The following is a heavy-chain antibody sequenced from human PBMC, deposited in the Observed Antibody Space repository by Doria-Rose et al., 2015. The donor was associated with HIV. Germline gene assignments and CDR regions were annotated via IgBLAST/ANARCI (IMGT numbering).Heavy chain of an antibody. J-gene: IGHJ4*02. D-gene: IGHD6-13*01. CDR1: GYTFTSYY. CDR3: ARDWRYSSSPKGIGY. Sequence: QVQLQQWGAEVKKSGASVKVSCKASGYTFTSYYIHWVRQAPGQGLEWMGIINPSGGSTNYARKFQGRVTMTRDTSASTVYMELSSLRSEDTAVYYCARDWRYSSSPKGIGYRGQGTLVTVSS. V-gene: IGHV1-46*01. CDR2: INPSGGST.